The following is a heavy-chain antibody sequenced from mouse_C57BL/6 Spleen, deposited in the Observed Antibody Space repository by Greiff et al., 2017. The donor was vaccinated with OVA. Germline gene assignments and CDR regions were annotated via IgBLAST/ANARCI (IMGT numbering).Heavy chain of an antibody. J-gene: IGHJ2*01. Sequence: EVQGVESGGDLVKPGGSLKLSCAASGFTFSSYGMSWVRQTPDKRLEWVANLSSGGSYTYYPESVKGRFTISRDNAKNTLYLHMSSLKSEDTAMYYCSRHGGPTIVTPTYFDYWGQGTTLTVSS. D-gene: IGHD2-5*01. V-gene: IGHV5-6*01. CDR3: SRHGGPTIVTPTYFDY. CDR2: LSSGGSYT. CDR1: GFTFSSYG.